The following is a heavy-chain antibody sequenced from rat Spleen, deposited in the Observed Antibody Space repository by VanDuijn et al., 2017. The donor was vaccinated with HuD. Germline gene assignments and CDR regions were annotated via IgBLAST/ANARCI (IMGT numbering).Heavy chain of an antibody. V-gene: IGHV5-31*01. CDR3: TKGGGYSEN. CDR2: ITNTGGST. CDR1: GFTFSRYW. Sequence: EVQLAETGGGLVQPGRSLKLSCVASGFTFSRYWMYWVRQAPGKGLEWVASITNTGGSTYYPDSVKGRFTISRDNAKSTLYLQMNSLRSEDTATYYCTKGGGYSENWGQGVMVTVSS. D-gene: IGHD1-11*01. J-gene: IGHJ2*01.